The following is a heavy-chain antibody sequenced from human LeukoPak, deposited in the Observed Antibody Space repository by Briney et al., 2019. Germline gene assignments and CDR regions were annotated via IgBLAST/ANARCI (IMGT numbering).Heavy chain of an antibody. D-gene: IGHD3-22*01. CDR2: ISGRGGST. Sequence: GGSLRLSCAASRSTLSSYAMSWVRQAPGKGLEWVSLISGRGGSTYYADSVKGRFTVSRDNSKNTLYLQMNSLRAEDTAVYYCAKDLSNYYDSSRAFDIWGQGTMVTVSS. V-gene: IGHV3-23*01. CDR1: RSTLSSYA. CDR3: AKDLSNYYDSSRAFDI. J-gene: IGHJ3*02.